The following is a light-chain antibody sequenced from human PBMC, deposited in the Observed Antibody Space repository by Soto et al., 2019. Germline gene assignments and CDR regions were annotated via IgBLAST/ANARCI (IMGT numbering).Light chain of an antibody. V-gene: IGKV3-11*01. Sequence: ESVFTQSPATLSLSPGERAKLYCRASQSVSSYLAWYQQKHGQAPRLLIYDASNRATGIPARFSGSGYGTDFNLTISSLETEDFAVYYCQQRSDWPLTFGGGTKVDIK. CDR3: QQRSDWPLT. J-gene: IGKJ4*01. CDR1: QSVSSY. CDR2: DAS.